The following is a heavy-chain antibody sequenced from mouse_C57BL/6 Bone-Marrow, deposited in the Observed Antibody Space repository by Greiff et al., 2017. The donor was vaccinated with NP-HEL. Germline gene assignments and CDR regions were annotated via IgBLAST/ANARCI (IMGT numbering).Heavy chain of an antibody. CDR3: ARVDYYYAMDY. V-gene: IGHV5-4*01. CDR1: GFTFSSYA. J-gene: IGHJ4*01. D-gene: IGHD2-4*01. Sequence: EVQLVESGGGLVKPGGSLKLSCAASGFTFSSYAMSWVRQTPEKRLEWVATISDGGSYTYYPDNVKGRFTISRDNAKNNLYLQMSHLKSEDTAMYYCARVDYYYAMDYWGQGTSVTVSS. CDR2: ISDGGSYT.